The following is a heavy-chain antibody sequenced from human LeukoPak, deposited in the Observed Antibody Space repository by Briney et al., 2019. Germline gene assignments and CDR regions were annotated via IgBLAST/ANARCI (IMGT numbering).Heavy chain of an antibody. CDR1: GFTFSSYG. V-gene: IGHV3-33*01. Sequence: GRSLRLSCAASGFTFSSYGMHWVRQAPGKGLEWVAVIWYDGSNKYYADSVKGRFTIPRDNSKNTLYLQMNSLRAEDTAVYYCARDLDPYYYYGMDVWGQGTTVTVSS. D-gene: IGHD1-1*01. CDR2: IWYDGSNK. J-gene: IGHJ6*02. CDR3: ARDLDPYYYYGMDV.